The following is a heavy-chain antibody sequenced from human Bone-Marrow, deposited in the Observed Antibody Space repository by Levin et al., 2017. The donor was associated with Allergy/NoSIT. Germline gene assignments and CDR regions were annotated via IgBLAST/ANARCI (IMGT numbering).Heavy chain of an antibody. D-gene: IGHD6-19*01. V-gene: IGHV3-7*01. CDR2: INQDGSEK. CDR3: ARVWSSGWPPGFDS. Sequence: GGSLRLSCAVSGFSFSSHWMGWVRQAPGKGLEWVANINQDGSEKYSVESVKGRFTFSRDNAKNSLFLQMNSLRVEDTAVYYCARVWSSGWPPGFDSWGQGTLVTVSS. J-gene: IGHJ4*02. CDR1: GFSFSSHW.